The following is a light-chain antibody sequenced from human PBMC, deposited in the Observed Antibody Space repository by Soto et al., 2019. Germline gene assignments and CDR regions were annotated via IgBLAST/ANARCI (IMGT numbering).Light chain of an antibody. CDR1: QSVDSY. CDR2: GAS. J-gene: IGKJ1*01. V-gene: IGKV3-15*01. CDR3: QQYNNWPPGP. Sequence: EIVLTQSPASLSLSPVERATLSCRASQSVDSYLVWYQQKPVQAPRLLIYGASSRAPGIPARFSGSGSGTEFTLTISSLQSEDFAVYYCQQYNNWPPGPFGQGTKVDIK.